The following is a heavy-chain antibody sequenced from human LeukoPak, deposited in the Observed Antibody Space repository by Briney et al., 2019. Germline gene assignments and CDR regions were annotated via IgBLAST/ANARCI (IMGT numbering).Heavy chain of an antibody. CDR3: ARDRSGSYGY. CDR2: ISSSSSYI. V-gene: IGHV3-21*01. J-gene: IGHJ4*02. D-gene: IGHD1-26*01. Sequence: GGSLKLSYGASGFTFSSYSMNWVRQAPGKGLEWVSPISSSSSYIYYADSVKGRFTISRDNAKNSLYLQMNSLRAEDTAVYYCARDRSGSYGYWGQGTLVTVSS. CDR1: GFTFSSYS.